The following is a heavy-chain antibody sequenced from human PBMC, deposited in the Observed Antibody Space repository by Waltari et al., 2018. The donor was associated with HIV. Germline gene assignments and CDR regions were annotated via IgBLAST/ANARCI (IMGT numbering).Heavy chain of an antibody. J-gene: IGHJ6*02. CDR3: TRDLVEMASTYYSYYGMDV. Sequence: QVHLVESGGGVVQPGRSLRLSCEASGLTFSSYDIHWFRQAQGKGLEWVAVVWFDGSNEYYADSVRGRFTISRDSSKNTVYLQMNSLRAEDTAVYYCTRDLVEMASTYYSYYGMDVWGQGTTVTVSS. V-gene: IGHV3-33*01. CDR2: VWFDGSNE. D-gene: IGHD3-3*01. CDR1: GLTFSSYD.